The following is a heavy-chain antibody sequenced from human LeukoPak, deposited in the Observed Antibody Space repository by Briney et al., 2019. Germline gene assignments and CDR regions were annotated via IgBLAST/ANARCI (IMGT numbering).Heavy chain of an antibody. Sequence: VSAIDNSGSVTFYADSVKGRFTISRDNSRNTLYLQMNSLRAEDTAVYYCAKVGLATSNFDYWGQGTLVTVSS. CDR2: IDNSGSVT. J-gene: IGHJ4*02. V-gene: IGHV3-23*05. CDR3: AKVGLATSNFDY. D-gene: IGHD5-24*01.